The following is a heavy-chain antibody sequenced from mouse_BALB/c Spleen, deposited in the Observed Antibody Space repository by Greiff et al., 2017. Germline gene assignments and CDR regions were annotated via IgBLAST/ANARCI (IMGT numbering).Heavy chain of an antibody. V-gene: IGHV1-14*01. CDR1: GYTFTSYV. CDR3: ARGGNGNYEDWFAY. Sequence: EVKLQESGPELVKPGASVKMSCKASGYTFTSYVMHWVKQKPGQGLEWIGYINPYNDGTKYNEKFKGKATLTSDKSSSTAYMELSSLTSEDSAVYYCARGGNGNYEDWFAYWGQGTLVTVSA. J-gene: IGHJ3*01. CDR2: INPYNDGT. D-gene: IGHD2-1*01.